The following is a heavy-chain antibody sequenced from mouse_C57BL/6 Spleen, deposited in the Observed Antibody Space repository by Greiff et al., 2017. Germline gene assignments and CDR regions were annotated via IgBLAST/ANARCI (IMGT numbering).Heavy chain of an antibody. CDR1: GYSITSGYD. D-gene: IGHD2-5*01. CDR2: ISYSGST. V-gene: IGHV3-1*01. CDR3: ARGSYYSNYEGGAMDY. Sequence: EVKLQESGPGMVKPSQSLSLTCTVTGYSITSGYDWHWIRHFPGNKLEWMGYISYSGSTNYNPSLKSRISITHDTSKNPFFLKLNSVTTEDTATYYCARGSYYSNYEGGAMDYWGQGTSVTVAS. J-gene: IGHJ4*01.